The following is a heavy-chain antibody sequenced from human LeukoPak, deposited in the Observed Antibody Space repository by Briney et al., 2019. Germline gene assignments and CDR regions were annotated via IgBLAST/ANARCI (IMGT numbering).Heavy chain of an antibody. V-gene: IGHV1-18*01. CDR1: GYAVTSSG. Sequence: ASVKVSCKASGYAVTSSGVSWVRQAPGQGLEWMGWISAYNGNTNYAQKLQGRVTMTTDTSTSTASMELRSLRSDDTAVYYCARVPLGYFDYWGQGTLVTVSS. J-gene: IGHJ4*02. CDR2: ISAYNGNT. CDR3: ARVPLGYFDY.